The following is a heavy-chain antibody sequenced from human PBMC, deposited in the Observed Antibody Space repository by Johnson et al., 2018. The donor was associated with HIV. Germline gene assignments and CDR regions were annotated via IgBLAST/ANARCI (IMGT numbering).Heavy chain of an antibody. D-gene: IGHD3-10*01. V-gene: IGHV3-20*04. CDR1: GFTFDDYG. Sequence: VQLVESGGGVVRPGGSLRLSCAASGFTFDDYGMSWVRQAPGKGLEWVSGINWNGGSTGYADSVKGRFTISRDNAKNSLYLQMNSLRAEDTAVYYWSRDPKRSGSYYKDAFDIWGQGTMVTVSS. J-gene: IGHJ3*02. CDR2: INWNGGST. CDR3: SRDPKRSGSYYKDAFDI.